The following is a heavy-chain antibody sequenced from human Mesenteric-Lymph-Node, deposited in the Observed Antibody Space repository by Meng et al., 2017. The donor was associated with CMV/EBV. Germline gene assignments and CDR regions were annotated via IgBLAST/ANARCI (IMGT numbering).Heavy chain of an antibody. CDR3: ARDIRGGVVPAACLDY. J-gene: IGHJ4*02. Sequence: GGSLRLSCAVSGVSGFTFDECAMSWVRQAPGKGLEWVSGINRNGRSTDYADSVRGRFTISRDNAKNSLYLQMNSLRAEDTAVYYCARDIRGGVVPAACLDYWGQGTLVTVSS. V-gene: IGHV3-20*04. CDR2: INRNGRST. D-gene: IGHD2-2*01. CDR1: GVSGFTFDECA.